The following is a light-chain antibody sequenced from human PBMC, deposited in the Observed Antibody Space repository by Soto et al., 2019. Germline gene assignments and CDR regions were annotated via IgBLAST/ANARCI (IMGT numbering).Light chain of an antibody. V-gene: IGLV2-14*01. Sequence: ALSQPASVSGSPGQSITISCTGTSSDVGGFEYVSWYQHQPGKAPKLIIYDVTKRPSGVSNRFSGSKSGNTASLTISGIQAEDEGDYYCGSITRSSTSVFGTGTKVTV. CDR1: SSDVGGFEY. CDR2: DVT. CDR3: GSITRSSTSV. J-gene: IGLJ1*01.